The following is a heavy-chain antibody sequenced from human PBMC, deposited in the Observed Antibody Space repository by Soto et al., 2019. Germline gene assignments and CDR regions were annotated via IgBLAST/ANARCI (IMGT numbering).Heavy chain of an antibody. D-gene: IGHD6-13*01. Sequence: SVKVSCKASGGTFSSYAISWVRQAPGQGLEWMGGIIPIFGTANYAQKFQGRVTITADESTSTAYMELSSLRSEDAAVYYCAREPPGGAAAGSRWFDPWGQGTLVTVSS. J-gene: IGHJ5*02. CDR2: IIPIFGTA. V-gene: IGHV1-69*13. CDR3: AREPPGGAAAGSRWFDP. CDR1: GGTFSSYA.